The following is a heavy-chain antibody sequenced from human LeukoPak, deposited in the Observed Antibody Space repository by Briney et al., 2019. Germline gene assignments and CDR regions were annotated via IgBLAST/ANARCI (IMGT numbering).Heavy chain of an antibody. CDR1: GFTFSSHW. CDR3: AKARGYSSSSENNWFDP. J-gene: IGHJ5*02. CDR2: ISGSGEST. V-gene: IGHV3-23*01. Sequence: PGGSLRLSCAASGFTFSSHWMHWVRQAPGKGLEWVSAISGSGESTYYADSVKGRFTISRENSKSTLYLQMNSLRAEDTALYYCAKARGYSSSSENNWFDPWGQGTLVTVSS. D-gene: IGHD6-6*01.